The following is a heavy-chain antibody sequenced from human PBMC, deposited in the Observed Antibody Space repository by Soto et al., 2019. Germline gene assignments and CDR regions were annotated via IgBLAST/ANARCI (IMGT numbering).Heavy chain of an antibody. CDR3: ASVSGMGAPPGPDY. V-gene: IGHV1-69*01. Sequence: QVQLVQSGAEVKKPGSSVKVSCKASGGIFSSYAISWLRQAPGQGLEWMGAVIPILGQAYYAQDLQDRVSITADEPRTTTDTEVRSLRSEDTGVYFCASVSGMGAPPGPDYWGQGTLVTVAA. J-gene: IGHJ4*02. CDR2: VIPILGQA. D-gene: IGHD1-26*01. CDR1: GGIFSSYA.